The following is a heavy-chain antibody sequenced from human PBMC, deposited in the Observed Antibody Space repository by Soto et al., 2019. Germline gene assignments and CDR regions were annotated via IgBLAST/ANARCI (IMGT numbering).Heavy chain of an antibody. D-gene: IGHD6-13*01. V-gene: IGHV3-21*01. J-gene: IGHJ6*02. Sequence: EVQLVESGGGLVKPGGSLRLSCAASGFTFSSYSMNWVRQAPGKGLEWVSAISSSSSYIYYADSVKGRFTISRDNAKNSLYLQMNSLRAEDTAVYYCAREHSSSWYPRGFNYYYGMDVWGQGTTVTVSS. CDR2: ISSSSSYI. CDR3: AREHSSSWYPRGFNYYYGMDV. CDR1: GFTFSSYS.